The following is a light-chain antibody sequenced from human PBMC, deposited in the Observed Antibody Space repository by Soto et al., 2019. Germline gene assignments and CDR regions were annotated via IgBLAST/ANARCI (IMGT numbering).Light chain of an antibody. J-gene: IGKJ1*01. CDR1: QSISGN. V-gene: IGKV3-15*01. CDR3: QRKWT. CDR2: DAS. Sequence: IVMTQSPATLSVSPGESATLSCRASQSISGNVAWYQQRPGQAPRLLIYDASTRATGIPASFTGSGSGTEFALTISSLQSEDFAVYYCQRKWTFGQGTKVEFK.